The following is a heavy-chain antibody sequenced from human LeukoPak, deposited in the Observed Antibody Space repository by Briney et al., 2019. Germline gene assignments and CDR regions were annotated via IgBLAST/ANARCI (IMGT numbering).Heavy chain of an antibody. CDR1: GYTFTGYY. Sequence: ASVKVSCKASGYTFTGYYMHWARQAPGQGLEWMGWINPNSGGTNYAQKFQGRVTMTRDTSISTAYMELSRLRSDDTAVYYCVRAPLLRFLEWLSYWGQGTLVTVSS. CDR2: INPNSGGT. CDR3: VRAPLLRFLEWLSY. D-gene: IGHD3-3*01. V-gene: IGHV1-2*02. J-gene: IGHJ4*02.